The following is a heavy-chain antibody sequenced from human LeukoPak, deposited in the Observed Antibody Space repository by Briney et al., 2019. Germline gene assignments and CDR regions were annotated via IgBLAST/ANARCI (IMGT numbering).Heavy chain of an antibody. J-gene: IGHJ3*02. Sequence: GGSLRLSCAASGFTFSNYWMSWVRQAPGKGLEWVANIRQDGNEKYYVDPVKGRFTISRDNAKNSLYLQMNSLRAEDTALYYCARDVLVAGATGTFDIWGQGTLVTVSS. CDR2: IRQDGNEK. D-gene: IGHD1-14*01. V-gene: IGHV3-7*03. CDR3: ARDVLVAGATGTFDI. CDR1: GFTFSNYW.